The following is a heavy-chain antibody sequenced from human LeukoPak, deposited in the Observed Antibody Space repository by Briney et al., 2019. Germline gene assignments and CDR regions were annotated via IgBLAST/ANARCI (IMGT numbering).Heavy chain of an antibody. J-gene: IGHJ3*02. CDR2: IYSGGST. V-gene: IGHV3-66*01. CDR3: ARAGRWLQLAAFDI. CDR1: GGSFSGYY. D-gene: IGHD5-24*01. Sequence: ETLSLTCAVYGGSFSGYYWSWVRQAPGKGLEWVSVIYSGGSTYYADSVKGRFTISRDNSENTLYLQMNSLRAEDTAVYYCARAGRWLQLAAFDIWGQGTMVTVSS.